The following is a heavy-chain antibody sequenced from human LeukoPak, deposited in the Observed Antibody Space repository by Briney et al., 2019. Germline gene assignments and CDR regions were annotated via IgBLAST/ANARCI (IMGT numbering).Heavy chain of an antibody. J-gene: IGHJ4*02. CDR2: ISSSSSTI. CDR1: GFTFSSYS. CDR3: ARERTMVRGAPDY. V-gene: IGHV3-48*01. D-gene: IGHD3-10*01. Sequence: GGSLRLSCAASGFTFSSYSMNWVRQAPGKGLEWVSYISSSSSTIYYADSVKGRFTISRDNAKNSLYLQMNSLRAEDTAVYYCARERTMVRGAPDYWGQGTLVTVSS.